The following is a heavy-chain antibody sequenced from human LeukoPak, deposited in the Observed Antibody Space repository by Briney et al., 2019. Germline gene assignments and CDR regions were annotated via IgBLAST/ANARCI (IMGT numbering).Heavy chain of an antibody. CDR2: ISSSSSYI. Sequence: PGGSLRLSCAASGFTFSSYSMNWVRQAPGKGLEWVSSISSSSSYIYYEDSVKGRFTISRDNAKNSLYLQMNSLRAEDTAVYYCARANDYGVSFDPWGQGTLVTVSS. CDR1: GFTFSSYS. V-gene: IGHV3-21*01. CDR3: ARANDYGVSFDP. D-gene: IGHD4-17*01. J-gene: IGHJ5*02.